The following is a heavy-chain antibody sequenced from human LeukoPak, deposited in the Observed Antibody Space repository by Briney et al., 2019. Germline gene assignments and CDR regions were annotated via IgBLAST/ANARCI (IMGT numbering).Heavy chain of an antibody. J-gene: IGHJ4*02. V-gene: IGHV4-59*01. CDR3: ARDQGSSSWYVI. CDR1: GDSISSYY. D-gene: IGHD6-13*01. CDR2: IYYSGST. Sequence: SETLSLTCTVSGDSISSYYWSWIRQPPGKGLEWIGYIYYSGSTNYNPSLKSRVTMSVDTSKNQFSLKLSSVTPADTAVYYCARDQGSSSWYVIWGQGTLVTVSS.